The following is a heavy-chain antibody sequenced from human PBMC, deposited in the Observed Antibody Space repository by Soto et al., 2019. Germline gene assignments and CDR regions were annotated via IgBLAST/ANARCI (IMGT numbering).Heavy chain of an antibody. CDR1: GFTFSSYA. V-gene: IGHV3-23*01. CDR2: ISGSGGST. Sequence: AGGSLRLSCAASGFTFSSYAMRWVRQAPGKGLEWVPAISGSGGSTYYADSVKGRFTISRDNSKNTLYLQMNSLRAEDTAVYYCAKLDGSGYDLYYYYYGMDVWGQGTTVTVSS. CDR3: AKLDGSGYDLYYYYYGMDV. D-gene: IGHD5-12*01. J-gene: IGHJ6*02.